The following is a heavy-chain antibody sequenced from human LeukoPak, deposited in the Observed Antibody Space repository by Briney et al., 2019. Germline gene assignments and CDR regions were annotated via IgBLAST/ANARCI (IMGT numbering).Heavy chain of an antibody. CDR3: ARGTPSSSGWLYYGMDV. CDR2: ISSSTTTI. Sequence: GGSLRLSCAASGFTFSTWDMNWVRQAPGKGLEWVSYISSSTTTIYYADSVKGRFTISRDNAKNSLYLQMNSLRAEDTAVYYCARGTPSSSGWLYYGMDVWGQGTTVTVSS. J-gene: IGHJ6*02. CDR1: GFTFSTWD. D-gene: IGHD6-19*01. V-gene: IGHV3-48*04.